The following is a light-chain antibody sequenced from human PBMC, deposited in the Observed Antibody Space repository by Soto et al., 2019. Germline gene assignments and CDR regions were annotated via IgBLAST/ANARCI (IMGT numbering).Light chain of an antibody. CDR1: SSDVGGYNF. CDR3: TSYAGSNTLV. J-gene: IGLJ1*01. CDR2: EVS. V-gene: IGLV2-14*01. Sequence: QSVLPQPASVSGSPGQSITISCTGTSSDVGGYNFVSWYQQHPGKAPKLMIYEVSNRPSGVSNRFSGSKSGNTASLTISGLQAEDEADYYCTSYAGSNTLVFGTGTKVTVL.